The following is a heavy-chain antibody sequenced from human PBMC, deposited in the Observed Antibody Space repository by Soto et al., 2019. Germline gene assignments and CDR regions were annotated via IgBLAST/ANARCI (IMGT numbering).Heavy chain of an antibody. CDR1: GGTFSSYA. D-gene: IGHD4-17*01. CDR2: IIPIFGTA. Sequence: SVKVSCKASGGTFSSYAISWVRQAPGQGLEWMGGIIPIFGTANYAQKFQGRVTITADESTSTAYMELSSLRSEDTAVYYCARDPYGPRGRDAFDIWGQGTMVTV. J-gene: IGHJ3*02. CDR3: ARDPYGPRGRDAFDI. V-gene: IGHV1-69*13.